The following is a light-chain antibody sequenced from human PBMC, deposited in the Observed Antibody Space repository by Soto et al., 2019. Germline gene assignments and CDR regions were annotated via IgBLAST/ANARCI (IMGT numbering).Light chain of an antibody. Sequence: DVVMTQTPLSLSVAPGQPASISCKSSQSLLHITGETFLFWYLQKKGQPPQILIYEVSTRVSGVPDRFSGSGSGTDFTLEISRVETDDVCIYSCMQSTQLPPTFGQGTRLEI. CDR3: MQSTQLPPT. J-gene: IGKJ5*01. CDR1: QSLLHITGETF. V-gene: IGKV2D-29*01. CDR2: EVS.